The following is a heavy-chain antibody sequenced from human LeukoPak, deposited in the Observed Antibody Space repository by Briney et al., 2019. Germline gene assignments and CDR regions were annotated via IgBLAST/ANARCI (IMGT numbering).Heavy chain of an antibody. J-gene: IGHJ4*01. CDR2: TEGNGGST. V-gene: IGHV3-23*01. D-gene: IGHD3-22*01. Sequence: GGSLRLSCAASGFTFTDYAMNWVRQAPGKGLEWVASTEGNGGSTNYTDSVKDRFTISRDNSKNTVYLQMHSLRADDTAVYYCAKGSYYYDTSGYFDSWGHGALVTVSS. CDR3: AKGSYYYDTSGYFDS. CDR1: GFTFTDYA.